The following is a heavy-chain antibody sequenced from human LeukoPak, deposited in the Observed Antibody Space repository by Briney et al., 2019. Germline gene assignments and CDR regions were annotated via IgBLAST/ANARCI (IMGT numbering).Heavy chain of an antibody. CDR1: GGSISSGGYS. CDR3: ARCIAVAGSPLNWFDP. CDR2: IYYSGST. J-gene: IGHJ5*02. D-gene: IGHD6-19*01. Sequence: SETLSLTCTVSGGSISSGGYSWSWIRQHPGKGLEWIGYIYYSGSTYYNPSLKSRVTISVDTSKNQFSLKLSSVTAADTAVYYCARCIAVAGSPLNWFDPWGQGTLVTVSS. V-gene: IGHV4-31*03.